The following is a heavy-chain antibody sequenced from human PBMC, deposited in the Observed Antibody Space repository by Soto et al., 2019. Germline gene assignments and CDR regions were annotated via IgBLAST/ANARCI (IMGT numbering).Heavy chain of an antibody. CDR2: INHSGST. V-gene: IGHV4-34*01. D-gene: IGHD6-19*01. J-gene: IGHJ4*02. Sequence: QVQLQQWGAGLLKPSETLSLTCAVYGGSFSGYYWSWIRQPPGKGLEWIGEINHSGSTNYNPSLKSRDTISVDTSKNQFSLKLSSVTAADTAVYYCARRYSSGWYHFDYWGQGTLVTVSS. CDR3: ARRYSSGWYHFDY. CDR1: GGSFSGYY.